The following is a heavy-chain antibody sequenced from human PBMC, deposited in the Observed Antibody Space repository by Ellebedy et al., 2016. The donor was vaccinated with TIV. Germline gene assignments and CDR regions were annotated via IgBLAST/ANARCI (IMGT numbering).Heavy chain of an antibody. CDR1: GFTFSSYG. J-gene: IGHJ4*02. Sequence: GESLKISXAASGFTFSSYGMHWVRQAPGKGLEWVAVIWYDGSNKYYADSVKGRFTISRDNSKNTLYLQMNSLRAEDTAVYYCARGRITIFGVVRYYFDYWGQGTLVTVSS. V-gene: IGHV3-33*01. D-gene: IGHD3-3*01. CDR2: IWYDGSNK. CDR3: ARGRITIFGVVRYYFDY.